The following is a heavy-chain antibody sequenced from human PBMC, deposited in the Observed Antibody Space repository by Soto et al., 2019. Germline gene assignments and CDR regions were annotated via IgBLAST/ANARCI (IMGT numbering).Heavy chain of an antibody. V-gene: IGHV1-46*01. CDR3: ARDPSARGYSGYVRAYYFDY. CDR2: INPSGGST. Sequence: ASVKVSCKASGYTFTSYYMHWVRQAPGQGLEWMGIINPSGGSTSYAQKFQGRVTMTRDTSTSTVYMELSSLRSEDTAVYYCARDPSARGYSGYVRAYYFDYWGQGTLVTVSS. J-gene: IGHJ4*02. CDR1: GYTFTSYY. D-gene: IGHD5-12*01.